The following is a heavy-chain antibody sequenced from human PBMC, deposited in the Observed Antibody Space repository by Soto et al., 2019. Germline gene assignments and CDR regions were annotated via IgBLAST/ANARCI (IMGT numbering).Heavy chain of an antibody. CDR3: AGGIATGQLDP. D-gene: IGHD2-15*01. Sequence: ASVKVSCKASGYTFTRYTMNWVLQAPGQRLEWMGWINPDNGNTKSSQKFQDRVIITRDTSASTAYMDLSSLRSEDTAVYYCAGGIATGQLDPWGQGTLVTVSS. CDR2: INPDNGNT. J-gene: IGHJ5*02. CDR1: GYTFTRYT. V-gene: IGHV1-3*01.